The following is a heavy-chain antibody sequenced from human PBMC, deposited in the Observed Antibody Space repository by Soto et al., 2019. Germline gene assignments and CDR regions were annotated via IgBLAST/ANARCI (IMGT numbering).Heavy chain of an antibody. V-gene: IGHV4-4*02. D-gene: IGHD2-2*01. Sequence: QVQLQESGPGLVKPSGTLSLTCAVPGGSISSSNWWSWVRQPPGKGLEWIGEIYHSGSTNYNPSLKSRVTISVDKSKNQFSLKLSSVTAADTAVYYCARGIRCSSTSCYNWFDPWGQGTLVTVSS. CDR2: IYHSGST. J-gene: IGHJ5*02. CDR1: GGSISSSNW. CDR3: ARGIRCSSTSCYNWFDP.